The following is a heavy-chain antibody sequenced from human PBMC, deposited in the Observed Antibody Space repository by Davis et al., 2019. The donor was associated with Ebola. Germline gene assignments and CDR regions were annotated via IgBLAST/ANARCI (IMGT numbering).Heavy chain of an antibody. D-gene: IGHD6-6*01. J-gene: IGHJ6*02. CDR2: IKQDGSEK. V-gene: IGHV3-7*01. CDR3: ARDPYSSSSGDLYYYYYGMDV. CDR1: GFTFSSYW. Sequence: PGGSLRLSCAASGFTFSSYWMSWVRQAPGKGLEWVANIKQDGSEKYYVDSVKGRFTISRDNAKNSLYLQMNSLRAEDTAVYYCARDPYSSSSGDLYYYYYGMDVWGQGTTVTVSS.